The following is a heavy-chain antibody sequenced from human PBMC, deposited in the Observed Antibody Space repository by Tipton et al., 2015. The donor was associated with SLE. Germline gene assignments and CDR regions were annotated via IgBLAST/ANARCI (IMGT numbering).Heavy chain of an antibody. D-gene: IGHD5-18*01. CDR2: VYTSGST. CDR1: GGSISSGSYY. J-gene: IGHJ3*02. V-gene: IGHV4-61*09. CDR3: ARGWIQLWFDI. Sequence: TLSLTCTVSGGSISSGSYYWGWIRQPAGKGLEWIGYVYTSGSTNYNPSLKSRVTISVDTSKNQFSLKLSSVTAADTAVYYCARGWIQLWFDIWGQGTMVTVSS.